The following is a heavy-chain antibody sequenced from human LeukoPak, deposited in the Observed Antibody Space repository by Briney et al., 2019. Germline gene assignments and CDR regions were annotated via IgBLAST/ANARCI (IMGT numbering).Heavy chain of an antibody. D-gene: IGHD6-13*01. CDR1: GGSFSSGGYY. CDR3: ATAGSSNWHYFDY. V-gene: IGHV4-31*03. J-gene: IGHJ4*02. CDR2: IYYSGRP. Sequence: SETLSLTCTVSGGSFSSGGYYWSWIRQHPGTGLEWIGYIYYSGRPYYNPSLKSRVSISVDTSKNQFSLKLSSVTAADTAVYYCATAGSSNWHYFDYWGQGTLVTVSS.